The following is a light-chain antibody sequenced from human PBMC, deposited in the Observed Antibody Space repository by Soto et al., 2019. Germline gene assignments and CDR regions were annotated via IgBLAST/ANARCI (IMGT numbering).Light chain of an antibody. J-gene: IGKJ2*01. CDR2: KTS. V-gene: IGKV1-5*03. CDR3: QQYNCYFPT. CDR1: QSISTW. Sequence: DLQLTQSPSTLSASVGDRVTITCRASQSISTWLAWYQQKPGELPNLLIYKTSSLESGVPSRFSGGGSGTEFTLTITSLQPGDFASYYWQQYNCYFPTFGQGTKVEIK.